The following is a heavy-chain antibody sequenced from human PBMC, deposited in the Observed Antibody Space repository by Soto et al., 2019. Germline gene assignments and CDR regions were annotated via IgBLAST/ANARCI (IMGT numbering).Heavy chain of an antibody. J-gene: IGHJ4*02. CDR3: ARGFLAYYYGSGSQDH. V-gene: IGHV3-74*01. Sequence: GGSLRLSCAASGFTFSSYWMHWVRQAPGKGLVWVSRINSDGSSTSYADSVKGRFTISRDNAKNSLFLQMNSLRGEDTAVYCCARGFLAYYYGSGSQDHWGQGTLVTVSS. CDR1: GFTFSSYW. CDR2: INSDGSST. D-gene: IGHD3-10*01.